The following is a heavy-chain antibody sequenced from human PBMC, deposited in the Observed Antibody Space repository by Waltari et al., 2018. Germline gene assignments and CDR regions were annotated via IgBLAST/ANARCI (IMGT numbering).Heavy chain of an antibody. J-gene: IGHJ3*01. CDR1: GYTTTAYT. Sequence: QSQLVQSGAKVRMPGAAVTISCKAAGYTTTAYTIHWLRQAPGQSLEWMGWINVGQRDTNYAEKLQGRVTIARDTSDTSASTVYMELRSLTSDDTAIYYCARGSRLSGSDYFEVWGQGTLLTVSS. V-gene: IGHV1-3*01. CDR3: ARGSRLSGSDYFEV. D-gene: IGHD5-12*01. CDR2: INVGQRDT.